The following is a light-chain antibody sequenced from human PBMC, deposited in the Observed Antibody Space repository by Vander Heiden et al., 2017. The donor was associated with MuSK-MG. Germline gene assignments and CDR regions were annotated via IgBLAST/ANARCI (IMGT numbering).Light chain of an antibody. V-gene: IGKV1-39*01. CDR1: QSLSSY. CDR3: QQSYGTPPT. Sequence: IQMTQSPSSLSASVGDRVTITCRASQSLSSYLNWYQQKPGKAPKLLIYAASSLQSGVPTKFSGSGSGTDFTLTISRLQTEDFATYYCQQSYGTPPTFGQGTKLEIK. CDR2: AAS. J-gene: IGKJ2*01.